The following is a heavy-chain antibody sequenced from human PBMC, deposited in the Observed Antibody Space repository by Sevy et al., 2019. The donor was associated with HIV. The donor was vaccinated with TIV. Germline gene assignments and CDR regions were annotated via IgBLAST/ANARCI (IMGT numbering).Heavy chain of an antibody. J-gene: IGHJ3*02. CDR2: ISAYNGNT. Sequence: ASVKVSCKASGYTFTNYGISWVRQAPGQGLEWMGWISAYNGNTNYAQKLQGRLTMTTDTSTSTAYMELRSLTSDDTAVYYCAREGYNSTWYDHTFDIWGQGTMVTVSS. CDR1: GYTFTNYG. D-gene: IGHD6-13*01. CDR3: AREGYNSTWYDHTFDI. V-gene: IGHV1-18*01.